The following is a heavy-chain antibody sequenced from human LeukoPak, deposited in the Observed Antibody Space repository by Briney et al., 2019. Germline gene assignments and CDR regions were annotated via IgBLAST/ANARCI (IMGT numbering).Heavy chain of an antibody. CDR3: ARVGVGLLLRAFDI. CDR1: GGSISSSSYY. J-gene: IGHJ3*02. CDR2: IYSGGST. Sequence: ETLSLTCTVSGGSISSSSYYWGWIRQAPGKGLEWVSVIYSGGSTYYADSVKGRFTISRDNSKNTLYLQMNSLRAEDTAVYYCARVGVGLLLRAFDIWGQGTMVTVSS. V-gene: IGHV3-66*01. D-gene: IGHD2-15*01.